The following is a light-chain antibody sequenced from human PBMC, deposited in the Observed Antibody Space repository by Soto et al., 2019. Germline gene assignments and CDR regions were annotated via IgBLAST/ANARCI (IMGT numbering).Light chain of an antibody. CDR1: SGSIASNY. CDR3: QSYDSSSVV. V-gene: IGLV6-57*04. CDR2: EDN. J-gene: IGLJ2*01. Sequence: NFILTQPHSVSESPGKTVTISCTRSSGSIASNYVQWYQQRPGSAPTTVIYEDNQRPSGVPDRFSGSIDSSSNSASLTISELKTDDEADYYCQSYDSSSVVFGGGTKVTVL.